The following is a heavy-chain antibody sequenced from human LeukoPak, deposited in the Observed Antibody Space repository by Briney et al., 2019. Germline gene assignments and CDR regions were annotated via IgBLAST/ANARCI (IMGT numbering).Heavy chain of an antibody. CDR1: GFTFSNYA. V-gene: IGHV3-23*01. CDR3: AKLVGTGTTATDY. CDR2: ISGVGSNT. J-gene: IGHJ4*02. Sequence: PGGSLRLSCAASGFTFSNYAMTWVRQAPGKGLEWVSVISGVGSNTDYADSVKGRFTMSRDNSKNTLTLQMNRLRAEDTATYYCAKLVGTGTTATDYWGQGTLVTVSS. D-gene: IGHD1-1*01.